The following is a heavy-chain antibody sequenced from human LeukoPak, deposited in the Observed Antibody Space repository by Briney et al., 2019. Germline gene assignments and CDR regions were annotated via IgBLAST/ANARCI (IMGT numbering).Heavy chain of an antibody. CDR1: GFTFSSYS. V-gene: IGHV3-21*01. J-gene: IGHJ6*03. D-gene: IGHD6-6*01. CDR2: ISSSSSYI. CDR3: ARGAARQSYYYYMDV. Sequence: GGSLRLSCAASGFTFSSYSMNWVRQAPGKGLGWVSSISSSSSYIYYADSVKGRFTISRDNAKNSLYLQMNSLRAEDTAVYYCARGAARQSYYYYMDVWGKGTTVTVSS.